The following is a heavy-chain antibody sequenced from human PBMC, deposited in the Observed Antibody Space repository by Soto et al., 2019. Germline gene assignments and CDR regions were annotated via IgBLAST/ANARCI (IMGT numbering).Heavy chain of an antibody. D-gene: IGHD2-15*01. Sequence: PSETLSLTCTVSGGPFPNGGYYWSWIRQEPGKGLEWIGYTHYSGDTSYNPSLRSRVTISTDTSKTQFSLRLRSVTAADTAVYYCERYREGYDRIRRLLYFDPWGQGTLVIVSS. J-gene: IGHJ5*02. CDR3: ERYREGYDRIRRLLYFDP. CDR2: THYSGDT. CDR1: GGPFPNGGYY. V-gene: IGHV4-31*03.